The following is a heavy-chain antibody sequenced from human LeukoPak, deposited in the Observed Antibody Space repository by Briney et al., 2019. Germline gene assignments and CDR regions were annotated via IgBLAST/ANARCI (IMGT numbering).Heavy chain of an antibody. V-gene: IGHV4-61*02. CDR2: IYTIPST. CDR3: ARVSHYYYGSGSYVDY. J-gene: IGHJ4*02. Sequence: SETLSLTCAVSGGTISSGSKCWSWLRQPAGKGREWIGRIYTIPSTNYNPSPNSRVTISVATSTNQFSLKLSSVTAADTAVYYCARVSHYYYGSGSYVDYWGQGTLVTASS. D-gene: IGHD3-10*01. CDR1: GGTISSGSKC.